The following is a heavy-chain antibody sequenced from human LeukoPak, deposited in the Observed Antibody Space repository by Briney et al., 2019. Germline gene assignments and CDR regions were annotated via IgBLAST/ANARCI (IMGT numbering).Heavy chain of an antibody. D-gene: IGHD2-2*01. CDR1: GFTFSNYW. Sequence: HPGGSLRLSCAASGFTFSNYWMNWVRQAPGKGLEWVANIKQEGSKKYYVDSVKGRFTISRDNAKNSLYLQMNSLRAEDTAVYYCARDQLEDIVVVPAATDYWGQGTLVTVSS. CDR3: ARDQLEDIVVVPAATDY. V-gene: IGHV3-7*01. J-gene: IGHJ4*02. CDR2: IKQEGSKK.